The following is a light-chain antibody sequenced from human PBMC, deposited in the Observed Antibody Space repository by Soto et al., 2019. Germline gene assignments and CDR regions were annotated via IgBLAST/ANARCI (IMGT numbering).Light chain of an antibody. CDR1: SSNIGAGYD. V-gene: IGLV1-40*01. CDR2: GNS. Sequence: QSALTQPPSVSGAPGQRVTISCTGSSSNIGAGYDVHWYQQLPGTAPKLLIYGNSNRPSGVPDRFSGSKSGTSASLAITGLQAEDEADYYCQSYDSSLYVFGTGTKGTVL. J-gene: IGLJ1*01. CDR3: QSYDSSLYV.